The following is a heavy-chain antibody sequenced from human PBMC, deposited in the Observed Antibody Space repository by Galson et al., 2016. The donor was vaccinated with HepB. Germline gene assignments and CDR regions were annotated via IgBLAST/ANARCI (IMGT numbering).Heavy chain of an antibody. D-gene: IGHD6-19*01. CDR3: ARLHDLRGWGFYFDY. Sequence: QSGAEVKKPGDSLRISCQGSGYTFTAYLIAWVRQVPGKGLEWMGIIYPGDSRTTYSPSFQGHITILVDKSLTTAHLQWNSLQASDTGMYYCARLHDLRGWGFYFDYWGQGTLVTVSS. CDR1: GYTFTAYL. V-gene: IGHV5-51*01. J-gene: IGHJ4*02. CDR2: IYPGDSRT.